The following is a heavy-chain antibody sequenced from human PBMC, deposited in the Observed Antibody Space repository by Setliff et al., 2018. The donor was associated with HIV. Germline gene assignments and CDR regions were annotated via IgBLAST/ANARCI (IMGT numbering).Heavy chain of an antibody. CDR2: INPGDFDI. V-gene: IGHV5-51*01. D-gene: IGHD3-10*01. J-gene: IGHJ4*02. Sequence: GESLKISCKGSGYRFTNYWIGWVRQMPGKGLEWMGIINPGDFDIRYSPSFQGQVTISADESISTAYLQWRSLKASDTAIYYCGRYASGSYYFDYWGQGTLVTVSS. CDR3: GRYASGSYYFDY. CDR1: GYRFTNYW.